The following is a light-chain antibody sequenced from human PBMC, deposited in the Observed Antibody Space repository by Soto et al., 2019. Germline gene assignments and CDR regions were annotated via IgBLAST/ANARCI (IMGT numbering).Light chain of an antibody. Sequence: DIVLTQSPGTLSLSPGETATLSCGSSQSVSSSHIAWYQQKPGQSPRLLIDGASSRASGIPDRFSGSGSGTDFTLTISRLEPEGFAVYFCQQYDSSPPITFGQGTRLEIK. J-gene: IGKJ5*01. CDR3: QQYDSSPPIT. CDR1: QSVSSSH. CDR2: GAS. V-gene: IGKV3-20*01.